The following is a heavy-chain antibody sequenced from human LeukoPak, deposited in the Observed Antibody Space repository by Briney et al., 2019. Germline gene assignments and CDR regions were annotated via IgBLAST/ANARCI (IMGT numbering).Heavy chain of an antibody. V-gene: IGHV3-15*01. Sequence: KSGGCLRLSCAVSGVTFSSVWMSWVRQVSGKGLEWVGRIKSKIDGGSTDYAAPVEGRFTISRDDSKNTLYLQMNSLKTEDTAMYYCTTVVGYSGTFYPYWGRGTLVTVSS. CDR2: IKSKIDGGST. CDR3: TTVVGYSGTFYPY. D-gene: IGHD1-26*01. CDR1: GVTFSSVW. J-gene: IGHJ4*02.